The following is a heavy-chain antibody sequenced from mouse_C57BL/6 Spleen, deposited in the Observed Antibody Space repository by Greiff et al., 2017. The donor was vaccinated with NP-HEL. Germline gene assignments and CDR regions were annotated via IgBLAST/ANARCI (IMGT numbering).Heavy chain of an antibody. Sequence: VQLQQSGPELVKPGASVKISCKASGYTFTDYYMNWVKQSHGKSLEWIGDINPNNGGTSYNQKFKGKATLTVDKSSSTAYMELRSLTSEDSAVYYCARKGLFTTVVATDWYFDVWGTGTTVTVSS. V-gene: IGHV1-26*01. CDR3: ARKGLFTTVVATDWYFDV. CDR2: INPNNGGT. D-gene: IGHD1-1*01. CDR1: GYTFTDYY. J-gene: IGHJ1*03.